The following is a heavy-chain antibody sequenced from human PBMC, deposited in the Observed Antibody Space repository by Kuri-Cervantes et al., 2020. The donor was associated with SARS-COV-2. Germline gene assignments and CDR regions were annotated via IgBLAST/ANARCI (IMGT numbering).Heavy chain of an antibody. Sequence: SETLSLTCTVSGGSISSSSYYWGWIRQPPGKGLEWIGSIYYSGSTYYNPSLKSLVTISVDTSKNQFSLKLSSVTAADTAVYYCARGLDYYDSSGYRWFDPWEQGTLVTGAS. D-gene: IGHD3-22*01. CDR3: ARGLDYYDSSGYRWFDP. V-gene: IGHV4-39*07. CDR2: IYYSGST. J-gene: IGHJ5*02. CDR1: GGSISSSSYY.